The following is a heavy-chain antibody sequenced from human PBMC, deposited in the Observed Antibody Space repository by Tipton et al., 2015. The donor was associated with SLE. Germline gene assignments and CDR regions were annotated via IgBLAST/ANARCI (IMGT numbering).Heavy chain of an antibody. J-gene: IGHJ5*02. V-gene: IGHV4-39*07. Sequence: TLSLTCSVSGASISGSTSYWGWIRQSPGKGLEWIGSIHYSGSTNDNPSLKSRVTISVDTSKNHFSLRLSSVTAADTAVYYCARISDFDYWSGRSGWFGPWGQGTLVTVSS. CDR1: GASISGSTSY. D-gene: IGHD3-3*01. CDR3: ARISDFDYWSGRSGWFGP. CDR2: IHYSGST.